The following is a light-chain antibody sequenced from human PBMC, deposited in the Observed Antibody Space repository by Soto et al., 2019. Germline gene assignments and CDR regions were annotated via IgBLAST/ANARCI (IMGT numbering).Light chain of an antibody. CDR3: QQRSSWPRMYT. CDR1: QSDGNY. J-gene: IGKJ2*01. Sequence: IVLTQSPATLSLSPGERATLSCRASQSDGNYIAWYQQKPGQPPRLLIYDVSNRATGVPARFIGSGSGTDVTLTISSLEPEDFGVYHCQQRSSWPRMYTFGQGTKLEI. CDR2: DVS. V-gene: IGKV3-11*01.